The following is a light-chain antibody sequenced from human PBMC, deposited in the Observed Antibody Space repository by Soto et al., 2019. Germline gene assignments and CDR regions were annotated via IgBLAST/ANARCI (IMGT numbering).Light chain of an antibody. Sequence: EIVMTQSPATLSVSPGERATLSCRASQSVSSKLAWYQQKPGQAPRVLIFGASTRATGIPARFSGSGSGTEVTLTISSLQSEDFAVYYCQHYNDWPPTWTCGQGTSVEI. CDR2: GAS. CDR3: QHYNDWPPTWT. J-gene: IGKJ1*01. CDR1: QSVSSK. V-gene: IGKV3-15*01.